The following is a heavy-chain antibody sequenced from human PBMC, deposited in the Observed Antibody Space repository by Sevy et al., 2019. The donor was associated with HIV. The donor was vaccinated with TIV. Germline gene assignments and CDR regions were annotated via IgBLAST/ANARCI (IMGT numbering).Heavy chain of an antibody. Sequence: GGSLRLSCAASGFTFSSYAMSWVRQAPGKGLEWVSAISGSGGSTYYADSVKGRFTISRDNSKNTLYLQMNSLRAVDTAVYYCAKGEKYYDSSGLTVHFDYWGQGTLVTVSS. D-gene: IGHD3-22*01. CDR3: AKGEKYYDSSGLTVHFDY. CDR1: GFTFSSYA. J-gene: IGHJ4*02. CDR2: ISGSGGST. V-gene: IGHV3-23*01.